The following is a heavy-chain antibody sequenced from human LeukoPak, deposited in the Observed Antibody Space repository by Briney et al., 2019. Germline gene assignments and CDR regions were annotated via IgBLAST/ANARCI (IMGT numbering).Heavy chain of an antibody. Sequence: ASVKVSCKASVYTFTGYYMHWVRQAPGQGLEWMGWINPNSGGTNYAQKFQGRVTMTRDTSIITAYMELSRLRSDDTAVYYCAGSAAGTHECDYWGQGTLVTVSS. CDR3: AGSAAGTHECDY. CDR1: VYTFTGYY. J-gene: IGHJ4*02. V-gene: IGHV1-2*02. CDR2: INPNSGGT. D-gene: IGHD6-13*01.